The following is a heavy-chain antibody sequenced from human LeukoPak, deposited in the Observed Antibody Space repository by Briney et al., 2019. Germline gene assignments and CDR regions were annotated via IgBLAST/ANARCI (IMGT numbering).Heavy chain of an antibody. CDR1: GFTFSSYG. J-gene: IGHJ4*02. CDR2: IWYDGSNK. CDR3: ARDYDSSGHFDY. Sequence: GRSLRLSCAASGFTFSSYGMHWVRQAPGKGLEWVAVIWYDGSNKYYADSVKGRFTISRDNSKNTLYLQMNSLRAVDTAVYYCARDYDSSGHFDYWGQGTLVTVSS. D-gene: IGHD3-22*01. V-gene: IGHV3-33*01.